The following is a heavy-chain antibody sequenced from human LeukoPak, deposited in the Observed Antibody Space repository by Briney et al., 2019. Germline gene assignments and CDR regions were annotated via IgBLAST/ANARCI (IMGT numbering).Heavy chain of an antibody. CDR2: ISSSSSYI. J-gene: IGHJ4*02. CDR1: GLTFSSYS. D-gene: IGHD2-2*01. Sequence: GGSLRLSCAASGLTFSSYSMNWVRQAPGKGLEWVSSISSSSSYIYYADSVKGRFTISRDNAKNSLYLQMNSLRAEDTAVYYCARLARGHCSSTSCYFPFDYWGQGTLVTVSS. CDR3: ARLARGHCSSTSCYFPFDY. V-gene: IGHV3-21*01.